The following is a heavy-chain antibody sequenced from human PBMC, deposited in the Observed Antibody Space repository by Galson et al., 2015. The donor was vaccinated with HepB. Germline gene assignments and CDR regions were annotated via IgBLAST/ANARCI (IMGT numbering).Heavy chain of an antibody. J-gene: IGHJ4*02. D-gene: IGHD3-16*01. CDR3: ARASSQGDFDF. Sequence: SVKVSCKAYGYTFSDHYIHWVRQAPGQGLEWMGRINPNRGGTNYAQKFQGRVTLTKDASIRTAYMEVTRLRSDDTAVYHCARASSQGDFDFWGQGTLVSVSS. CDR2: INPNRGGT. CDR1: GYTFSDHY. V-gene: IGHV1-2*06.